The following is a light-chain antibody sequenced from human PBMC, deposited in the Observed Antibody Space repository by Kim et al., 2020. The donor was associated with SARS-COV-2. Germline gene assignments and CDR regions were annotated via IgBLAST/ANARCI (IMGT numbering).Light chain of an antibody. CDR2: ETS. Sequence: STLSASVGDRVTITCRASQSINDWLAWYQQKPGKAPKLLIYETSILETGVPSRFSGRGSGTEFILTISSLQPDDFASYYCQHYDNFGGGTKVDIK. CDR3: QHYDN. J-gene: IGKJ4*01. V-gene: IGKV1-5*03. CDR1: QSINDW.